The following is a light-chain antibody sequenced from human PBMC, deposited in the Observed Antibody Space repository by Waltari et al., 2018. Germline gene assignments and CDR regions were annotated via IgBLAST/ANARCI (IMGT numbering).Light chain of an antibody. CDR1: RGPSTNV. CDR2: VNSDGSH. J-gene: IGLJ3*02. CDR3: QTGGHGTWV. Sequence: QLVLTQSPSASASLGASVKLTCTLRRGPSTNVIAWLQKRPEKGPRYLMKVNSDGSHNKGDEIPDRFSGSSSGAERYLTISSLQSEDEADYYCQTGGHGTWVFGGGTKLTVL. V-gene: IGLV4-69*01.